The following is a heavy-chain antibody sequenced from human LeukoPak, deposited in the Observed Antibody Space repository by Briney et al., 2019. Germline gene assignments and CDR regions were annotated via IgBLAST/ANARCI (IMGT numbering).Heavy chain of an antibody. J-gene: IGHJ4*02. CDR3: ARGLRGGSSSYYFDY. CDR2: INPNSGGT. V-gene: IGHV1-2*02. Sequence: AASVKVSCKASGYTFTGYYIHWVRQAPGQGLEWMGWINPNSGGTNYAQKFQGRVTMTRDTSISTAYMELSRLRSDDTAVYYCARGLRGGSSSYYFDYWGQGTLVTVSS. D-gene: IGHD6-6*01. CDR1: GYTFTGYY.